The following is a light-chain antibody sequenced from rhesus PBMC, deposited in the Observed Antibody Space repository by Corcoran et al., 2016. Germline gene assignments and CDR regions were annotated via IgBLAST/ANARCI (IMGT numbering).Light chain of an antibody. V-gene: IGKV1-21*01. CDR2: KAS. CDR3: QQCNTAPWT. CDR1: QGISTW. J-gene: IGKJ1*01. Sequence: DIQMTQSPSSLSASVGERVTITCRASQGISTWLVWYQQKPGKAPNLLIYKASTLQAGVPSRFRGSGSGTDFTLTISSLQPEDFATDYCQQCNTAPWTFGQGTKVEIK.